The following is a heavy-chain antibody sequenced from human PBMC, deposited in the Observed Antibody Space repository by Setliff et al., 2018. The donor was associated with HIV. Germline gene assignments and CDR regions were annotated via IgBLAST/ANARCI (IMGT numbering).Heavy chain of an antibody. CDR2: IRHSNPYE. V-gene: IGHV3-21*01. D-gene: IGHD6-19*01. CDR3: ARGGDSSASDH. Sequence: EASVKVSCAASGFTFSGYSMNWVRQAPGKGLEWVSTIRHSNPYEYYADSVKGRFTISRDNAKKSLYLQMNSLSAEDTAVYYCARGGDSSASDHWGQGTLITVSS. CDR1: GFTFSGYS. J-gene: IGHJ4*02.